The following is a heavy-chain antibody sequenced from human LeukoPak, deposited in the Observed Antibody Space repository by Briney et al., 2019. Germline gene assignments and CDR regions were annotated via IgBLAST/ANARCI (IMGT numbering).Heavy chain of an antibody. Sequence: ASVKVSCKAFGYTFTCYYMHWVRQAPGQGLEWMGWINPNSGGTNYAQKFQGRVTMTRDTSISTAYMELSRLRSDDTAVYYCARMRYDSSGYYPDAFDIWGQGTMVTVSS. V-gene: IGHV1-2*02. J-gene: IGHJ3*02. CDR1: GYTFTCYY. D-gene: IGHD3-22*01. CDR2: INPNSGGT. CDR3: ARMRYDSSGYYPDAFDI.